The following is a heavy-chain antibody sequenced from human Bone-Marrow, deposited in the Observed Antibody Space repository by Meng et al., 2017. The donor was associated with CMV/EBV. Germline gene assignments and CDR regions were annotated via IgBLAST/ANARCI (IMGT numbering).Heavy chain of an antibody. V-gene: IGHV3-9*01. D-gene: IGHD1-26*01. CDR1: GFTFSSYA. CDR3: AKDIRGSYYDDYYTMDV. Sequence: GGSLRLSCAASGFTFSSYAMHWVRQAPGKGLEWVSGISWNSGTIGYADSVKGRFTISRNNAKNSLYLQMNSLRAEDTALYYCAKDIRGSYYDDYYTMDVRGQGTTVTVS. J-gene: IGHJ6*02. CDR2: ISWNSGTI.